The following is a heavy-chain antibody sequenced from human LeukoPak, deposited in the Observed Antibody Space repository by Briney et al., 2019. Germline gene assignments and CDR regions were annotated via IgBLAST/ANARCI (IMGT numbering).Heavy chain of an antibody. CDR3: AKDPGGGYCSGGSCFY. CDR2: IGVDAGSI. Sequence: GGSLRLSCAASGFGFSNYAMSWVRQAPGQGLEWVSGIGVDAGSIFYADPVKGRFAISRDNSKSTLYLQMNSLKAEDTAVYYCAKDPGGGYCSGGSCFYWGQGTLVTVSS. CDR1: GFGFSNYA. J-gene: IGHJ4*02. V-gene: IGHV3-23*01. D-gene: IGHD2-15*01.